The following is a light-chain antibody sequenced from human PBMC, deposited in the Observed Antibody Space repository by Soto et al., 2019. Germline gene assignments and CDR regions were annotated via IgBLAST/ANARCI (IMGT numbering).Light chain of an antibody. CDR2: DAS. V-gene: IGKV1-33*01. CDR3: QQYDILHRT. Sequence: DIQMTQSPSSLSASVGDRVTITCQASHDINKYLNWYQQKTWKAPKLLIYDASNLETGVPSRFSGGGSGTHFTFTISSLQAEDLAPYYCQQYDILHRTFGQGTKLEIK. J-gene: IGKJ2*02. CDR1: HDINKY.